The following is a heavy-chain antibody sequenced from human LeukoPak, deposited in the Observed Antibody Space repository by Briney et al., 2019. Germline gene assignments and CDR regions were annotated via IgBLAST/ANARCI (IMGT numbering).Heavy chain of an antibody. CDR1: GGSFSGYY. V-gene: IGHV4-34*01. D-gene: IGHD3-16*02. J-gene: IGHJ5*02. CDR3: ARGCYDYVWGSYRYPTPHNWFDP. Sequence: PSETLSLTCAVYGGSFSGYYWSWIRQPPGKGLEWIGEINHSGSTNYNPSLKSRVTISVDTSKNQFSLKLSSVTAADTAVYYCARGCYDYVWGSYRYPTPHNWFDPWGQGTLVTVSS. CDR2: INHSGST.